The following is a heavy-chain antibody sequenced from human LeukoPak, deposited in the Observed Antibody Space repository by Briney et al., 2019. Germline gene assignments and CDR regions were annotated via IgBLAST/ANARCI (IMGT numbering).Heavy chain of an antibody. V-gene: IGHV4-59*01. J-gene: IGHJ4*02. CDR2: IYYSGTHT. CDR1: GGSISSYY. Sequence: PSETLSLTCTVSGGSISSYYWSWIRQPPGKGLEWIGYIYYSGTHTSYNPSLKSRVTISMDTSRNQFSLKLSSVTAADTAVYYCARDSRGGGPDFDYWGQGTLVTVSS. CDR3: ARDSRGGGPDFDY. D-gene: IGHD3-16*01.